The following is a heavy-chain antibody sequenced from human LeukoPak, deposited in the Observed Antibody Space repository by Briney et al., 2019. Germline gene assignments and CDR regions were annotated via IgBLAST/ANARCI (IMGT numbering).Heavy chain of an antibody. J-gene: IGHJ4*02. CDR1: GYTFTTYY. V-gene: IGHV1-46*01. Sequence: APVKVSCKASGYTFTTYYMHWVRQAPGRGLEWMGIISPSSGITGYAQKFQDRVTMARDTSTSTVYMELSSLRFEDTAVYYCARGYYYDSSAGPSEYWGQGTLVTVSS. CDR3: ARGYYYDSSAGPSEY. CDR2: ISPSSGIT. D-gene: IGHD3-22*01.